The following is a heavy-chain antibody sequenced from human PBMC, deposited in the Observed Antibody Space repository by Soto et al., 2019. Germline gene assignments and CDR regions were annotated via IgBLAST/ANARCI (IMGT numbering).Heavy chain of an antibody. V-gene: IGHV1-69*01. D-gene: IGHD7-27*01. CDR3: ARDRTNWGSTRYYLDH. J-gene: IGHJ4*02. Sequence: QVQLVQSGAEVKKPGSSVKVSCKASGGTFSSYAISWVRQAPGQGLEWMGGIIPIFGTANYAQKFQGRVTITADESKSTAYMELSSLRSEDTAVYYCARDRTNWGSTRYYLDHWGQGTLVTVSS. CDR2: IIPIFGTA. CDR1: GGTFSSYA.